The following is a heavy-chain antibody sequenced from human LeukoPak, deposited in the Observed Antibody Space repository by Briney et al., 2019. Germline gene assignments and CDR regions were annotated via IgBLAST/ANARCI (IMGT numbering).Heavy chain of an antibody. CDR1: GFTFSSFW. CDR2: IKEDGREK. CDR3: VRFMRGTIGGDN. J-gene: IGHJ4*02. Sequence: GGSLRLSCAASGFTFSSFWMSWIRQAPGKGLEWVANIKEDGREKYYVDSVKGRFTISRDNAKNSLYLQMNNLKAEDTAMYYCVRFMRGTIGGDNWGQGTLVTVSS. V-gene: IGHV3-7*01. D-gene: IGHD3-16*01.